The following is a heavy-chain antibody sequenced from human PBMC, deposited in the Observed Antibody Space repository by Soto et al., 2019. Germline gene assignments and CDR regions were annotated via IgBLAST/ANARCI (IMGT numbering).Heavy chain of an antibody. CDR1: GYSFTGRD. CDR3: ARGVTAGVDY. V-gene: IGHV1-8*01. J-gene: IGHJ4*02. Sequence: ASVKFPCKASGYSFTGRDINWVRQTTGQGLEWMGWMQPSDGRTGYAQKFQGRITMTRDTSINTAYMELSSLTSDDTAFYYCARGVTAGVDYWGQGTLVTVSS. D-gene: IGHD2-21*02. CDR2: MQPSDGRT.